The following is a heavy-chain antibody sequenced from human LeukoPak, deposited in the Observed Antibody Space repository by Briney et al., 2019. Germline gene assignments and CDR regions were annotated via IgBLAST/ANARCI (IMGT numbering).Heavy chain of an antibody. Sequence: GGSLRLSCVASEFNFFSYGMQWVRQAPGKGLVRVSRIFTDGSTTSYADSVKGRFTISRDNAKNTLYLQMNSLRAEDTAVYYCARELPREVTLDYWGQGSLVTVSP. J-gene: IGHJ4*01. CDR1: EFNFFSYG. CDR2: IFTDGSTT. CDR3: ARELPREVTLDY. V-gene: IGHV3-74*01. D-gene: IGHD2-21*02.